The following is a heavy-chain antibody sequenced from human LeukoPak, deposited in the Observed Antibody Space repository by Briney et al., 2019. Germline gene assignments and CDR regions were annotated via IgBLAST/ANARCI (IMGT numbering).Heavy chain of an antibody. Sequence: GGSLRLSCAASGFTFSSYWMSWVRQAPGKGLEWVANIKQDGSEKYYVDSVKGRFTISRDNAKNSLYLQMNSLRAEDTAVYYCARDNRRGVTYIDYWGQGTLVTVSS. CDR3: ARDNRRGVTYIDY. D-gene: IGHD2-21*02. CDR1: GFTFSSYW. V-gene: IGHV3-7*01. CDR2: IKQDGSEK. J-gene: IGHJ4*02.